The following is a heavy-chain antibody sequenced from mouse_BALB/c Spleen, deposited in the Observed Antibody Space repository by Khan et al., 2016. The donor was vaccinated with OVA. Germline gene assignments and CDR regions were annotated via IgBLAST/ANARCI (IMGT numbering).Heavy chain of an antibody. D-gene: IGHD1-1*01. CDR3: ARGNYYGYYFDY. Sequence: VQLQQSGPGLVKPSQSLSLTCTVTGYSITSGYAWNWIRQFPGNKLEWMGYISYSGVTSYTPSLKSRISITRDTSKNQFFLQLTSVTTEDTATYYCARGNYYGYYFDYWGLGTTLTVSS. J-gene: IGHJ2*01. CDR2: ISYSGVT. V-gene: IGHV3-2*02. CDR1: GYSITSGYA.